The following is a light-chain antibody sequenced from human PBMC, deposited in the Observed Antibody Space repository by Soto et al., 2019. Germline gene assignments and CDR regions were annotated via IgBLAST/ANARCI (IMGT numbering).Light chain of an antibody. CDR1: QSIRTN. CDR2: DAS. V-gene: IGKV3-15*01. Sequence: EIMMTQSPATVSVSPGERATLSCRASQSIRTNVAWYQQKPGQALRLRIYDASTRATGLSSRFSGSGSGTEFTLTISSLQSEDVAIYYCQQYNDWPPLTFGGGTRLEI. J-gene: IGKJ4*01. CDR3: QQYNDWPPLT.